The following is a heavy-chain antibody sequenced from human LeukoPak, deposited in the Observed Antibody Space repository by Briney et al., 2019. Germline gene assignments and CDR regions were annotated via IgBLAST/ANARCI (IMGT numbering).Heavy chain of an antibody. Sequence: MSSQTLSLTCTVSGGSISSGGYYWSWIRQHPGKGLEWIGYIYYSGSTYYNPSLKSRVTISVDTSKNQFSLKLSSVTAADTAVYYCAIFSRGYSGYGRYWGQGTLVTVSS. CDR2: IYYSGST. D-gene: IGHD5-12*01. J-gene: IGHJ4*02. CDR1: GGSISSGGYY. V-gene: IGHV4-31*03. CDR3: AIFSRGYSGYGRY.